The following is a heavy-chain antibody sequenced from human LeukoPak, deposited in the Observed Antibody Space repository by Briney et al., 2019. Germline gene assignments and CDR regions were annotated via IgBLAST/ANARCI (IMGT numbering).Heavy chain of an antibody. CDR2: IIPIFTTT. CDR1: GGTFSNSV. V-gene: IGHV1-69*13. Sequence: SVKVSCKASGGTFSNSVISWVRQAPGQGLEWMGGIIPIFTTTNYAQKFKGRVTITADDSSSTAYMELTSLRSEDSAVYYCARGTVAEEFYFDYWGQGTLVTVSS. D-gene: IGHD3-10*01. J-gene: IGHJ4*02. CDR3: ARGTVAEEFYFDY.